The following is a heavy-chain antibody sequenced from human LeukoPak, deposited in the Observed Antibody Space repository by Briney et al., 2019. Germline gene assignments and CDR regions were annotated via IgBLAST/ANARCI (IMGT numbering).Heavy chain of an antibody. J-gene: IGHJ4*02. CDR3: ARDLPGYGHDY. D-gene: IGHD5-12*01. CDR1: GFTFDDYA. CDR2: ISWNSGSI. V-gene: IGHV3-9*01. Sequence: PGGSLRLSCAASGFTFDDYAMHWVRQAPGKGLEWVSGISWNSGSIGYADSVKGRFTISRDNAKNSLYLQMNSLRAEDTALYYCARDLPGYGHDYWGQGTLVTVSS.